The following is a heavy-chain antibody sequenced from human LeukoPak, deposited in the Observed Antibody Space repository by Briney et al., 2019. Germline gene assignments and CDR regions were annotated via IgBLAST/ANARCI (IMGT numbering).Heavy chain of an antibody. CDR1: GFTFDDYA. Sequence: PGGSLRLSCAASGFTFDDYAMHWVRQAPGKGLEWVAYIRYDGSDKFYADSVKGRFTISRDNSKNTLSLQMTTLRPDDTAVYYCVRDATVGAAYFDFWGQGALVAVS. CDR3: VRDATVGAAYFDF. D-gene: IGHD6-13*01. CDR2: IRYDGSDK. V-gene: IGHV3-30*02. J-gene: IGHJ4*02.